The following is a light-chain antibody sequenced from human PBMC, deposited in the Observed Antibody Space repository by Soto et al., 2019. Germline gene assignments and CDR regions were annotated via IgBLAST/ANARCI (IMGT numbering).Light chain of an antibody. CDR1: QSFSSSY. CDR3: QHYGSALFT. J-gene: IGKJ3*01. V-gene: IGKV3-20*01. Sequence: EIVLTQSPGTLSLSPGERATLSCRASQSFSSSYLAWYQQKPGQAPRLLIYGASSRATVIPDKFSGSGSGTDFTLTISSLEPEDFAVYYCQHYGSALFTVGPGTKVDV. CDR2: GAS.